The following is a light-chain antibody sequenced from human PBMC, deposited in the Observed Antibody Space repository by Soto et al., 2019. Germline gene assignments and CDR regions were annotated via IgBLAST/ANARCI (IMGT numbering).Light chain of an antibody. J-gene: IGKJ1*01. V-gene: IGKV3-15*01. Sequence: EIVMTQSPATLSVSPGDRATLSCRASQGVXSXLAWYQQKPGPAPRLLIYGASTRATGIPARFSGSGSGTEFTLTISSLQSEDFAVYYCQQYNKWPRTFGQGTKVEIK. CDR3: QQYNKWPRT. CDR1: QGVXSX. CDR2: GAS.